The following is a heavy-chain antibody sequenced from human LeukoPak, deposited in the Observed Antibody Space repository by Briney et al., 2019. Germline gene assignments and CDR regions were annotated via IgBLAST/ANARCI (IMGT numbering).Heavy chain of an antibody. J-gene: IGHJ2*01. D-gene: IGHD3-16*02. V-gene: IGHV5-51*01. Sequence: GESLKISCKGSGYSFTSYWLGWVRQMPGKGLEWMGPIYPGDSDTTYSPSFQGQVTISADKSISTAYLQWSSLKASDTAMYYCARKVWGTYRSQSYWYFDLWGRGTLVTVSS. CDR3: ARKVWGTYRSQSYWYFDL. CDR2: IYPGDSDT. CDR1: GYSFTSYW.